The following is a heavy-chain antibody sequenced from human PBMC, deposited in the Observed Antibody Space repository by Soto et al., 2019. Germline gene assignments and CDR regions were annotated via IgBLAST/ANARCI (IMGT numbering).Heavy chain of an antibody. Sequence: GGSLRLSCAASGFTFTSYAMSWVRQAPGKGLEWVSGISGGGGSTYYAASVKGRFTISRDNSKSTLYLQMNSLGAEDTAVYYCAKELHTSSGWSQVIYWGQGTLVTVSS. J-gene: IGHJ4*02. D-gene: IGHD6-19*01. CDR1: GFTFTSYA. CDR3: AKELHTSSGWSQVIY. CDR2: ISGGGGST. V-gene: IGHV3-23*01.